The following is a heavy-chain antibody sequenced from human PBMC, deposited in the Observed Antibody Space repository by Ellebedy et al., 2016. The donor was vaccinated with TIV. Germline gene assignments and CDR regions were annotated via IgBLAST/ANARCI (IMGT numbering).Heavy chain of an antibody. CDR3: ARSSPYSDSSGLD. D-gene: IGHD3-22*01. V-gene: IGHV4-31*03. CDR1: GASVNSGIYC. Sequence: SETLSLXXTVSGASVNSGIYCWSWIRQHPGKGLEWIGYIRYSGNTYYSPSLKSRVIISADTSKNQFSLNLSSVTAADTAVHYCARSSPYSDSSGLDWGQGTLVTVSS. CDR2: IRYSGNT. J-gene: IGHJ4*02.